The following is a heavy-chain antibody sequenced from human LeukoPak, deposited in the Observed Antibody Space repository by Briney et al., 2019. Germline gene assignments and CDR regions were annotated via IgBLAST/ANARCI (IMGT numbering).Heavy chain of an antibody. J-gene: IGHJ4*02. D-gene: IGHD2-15*01. V-gene: IGHV3-30*04. CDR3: ARDGGYLYGPYYFDY. CDR2: ISNDGVNK. CDR1: QFTFSSSA. Sequence: PGKSLRLSCAASQFTFSSSAMHWVRQAPGKGLEWVAIISNDGVNKFYADSVKGRFTISRDNAKNSLYLQMNSLRAEDTAVYYCARDGGYLYGPYYFDYWGQGTLVTVSS.